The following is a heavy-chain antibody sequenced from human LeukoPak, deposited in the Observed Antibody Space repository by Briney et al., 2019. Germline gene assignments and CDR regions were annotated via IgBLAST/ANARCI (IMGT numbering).Heavy chain of an antibody. Sequence: GGSLRLSCVVSGFTFKNYAMSWVRQAPGKGLECVSSIRDSGNGTDYADSVKGRFTVSRVNSKNTLYLHMNTLSAEDTAVYYCAKWAYYDFWSGHYKSHFDSWGQGTLVTVSP. CDR1: GFTFKNYA. CDR3: AKWAYYDFWSGHYKSHFDS. D-gene: IGHD3-3*01. J-gene: IGHJ4*02. V-gene: IGHV3-23*01. CDR2: IRDSGNGT.